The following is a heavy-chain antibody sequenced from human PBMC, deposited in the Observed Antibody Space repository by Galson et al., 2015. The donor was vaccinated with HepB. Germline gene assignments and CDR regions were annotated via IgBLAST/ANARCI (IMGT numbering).Heavy chain of an antibody. D-gene: IGHD3-22*01. CDR2: ISWNSGSI. V-gene: IGHV3-9*01. CDR1: GFTFDDYA. CDR3: AKDPDSRGIEAFDI. J-gene: IGHJ3*02. Sequence: SLRLSCAASGFTFDDYAMHWVRQAPGKGLEWVSGISWNSGSIGYADSVKGRFTISRDNAKNSLNLQMNSLRAEDTALYYCAKDPDSRGIEAFDIWGQGTMVTVSS.